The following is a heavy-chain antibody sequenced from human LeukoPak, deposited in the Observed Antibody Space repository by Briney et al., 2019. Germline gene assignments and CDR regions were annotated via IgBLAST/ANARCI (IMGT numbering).Heavy chain of an antibody. CDR3: ARDKYGPDY. CDR1: GGSLTGYY. Sequence: SETLSLTCTVSGGSLTGYYWSWIRQPPGKGLEWIAYVYYTGRTLYNPSLESRVTISVDTSKNQFSLKLSSVTAADTAVYYCARDKYGPDYWGQGTLVTVSS. CDR2: VYYTGRT. J-gene: IGHJ4*02. V-gene: IGHV4-59*12. D-gene: IGHD2-8*01.